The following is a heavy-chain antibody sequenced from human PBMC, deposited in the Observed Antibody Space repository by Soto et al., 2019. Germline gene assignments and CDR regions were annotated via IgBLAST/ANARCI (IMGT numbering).Heavy chain of an antibody. CDR3: ARGVGLPMPDDWYFDL. CDR1: GFSFSSYD. Sequence: EVQLVESGGGLVQPGGSLRLSCAASGFSFSSYDMHWVRQATGKGLEWVSAIGTAGDTYYPGSVKGRFTISRENAKNSLYLQMNSLRAGDMAVYYCARGVGLPMPDDWYFDLWGRGTLVTVSS. V-gene: IGHV3-13*01. J-gene: IGHJ2*01. CDR2: IGTAGDT. D-gene: IGHD1-26*01.